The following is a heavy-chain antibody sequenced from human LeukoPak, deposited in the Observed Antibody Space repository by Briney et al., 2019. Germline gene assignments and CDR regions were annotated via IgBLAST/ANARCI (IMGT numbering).Heavy chain of an antibody. CDR2: INPSGGST. D-gene: IGHD6-13*01. CDR1: GYTFTSYY. CDR3: ARVVAAAGAFDY. Sequence: GASVKVSCRASGYTFTSYYMHWVRQAPGQGLEWMGIINPSGGSTSYAQKFQGRVTMTRDTSTSTVYMELSSLRSEDTAVYYCARVVAAAGAFDYWGQGTLVTVSS. J-gene: IGHJ4*02. V-gene: IGHV1-46*01.